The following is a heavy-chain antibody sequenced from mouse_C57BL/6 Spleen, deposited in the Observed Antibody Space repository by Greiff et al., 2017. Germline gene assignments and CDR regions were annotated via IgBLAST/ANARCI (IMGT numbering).Heavy chain of an antibody. CDR1: GYTFTSYW. J-gene: IGHJ4*01. CDR3: ARSRGNYYGSSSTEMDY. V-gene: IGHV1-52*01. Sequence: QVQLQQPGAELVRPGSSVKLSCKASGYTFTSYWMHWVKQRPIQGLEWIGNIDPSDSETHYNQKFKDKATLTVDKSSSTAYMQLSSLTSEDSAVYYWARSRGNYYGSSSTEMDYWGQGTSVTVSS. D-gene: IGHD1-1*01. CDR2: IDPSDSET.